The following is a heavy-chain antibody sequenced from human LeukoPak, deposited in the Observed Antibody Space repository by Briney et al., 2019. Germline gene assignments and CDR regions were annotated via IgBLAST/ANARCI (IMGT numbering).Heavy chain of an antibody. CDR2: IYVGDSET. V-gene: IGHV5-51*01. CDR3: ARLSITPGTYFDY. J-gene: IGHJ4*02. D-gene: IGHD1-14*01. CDR1: GYSFTSYW. Sequence: GESLRISCKGSGYSFTSYWIAWVRQKPGKGLEWMGVIYVGDSETRYSPSFQGQVTISADKSISTAYLQWSSLKASDTAMYYCARLSITPGTYFDYWGQGTLVTVSS.